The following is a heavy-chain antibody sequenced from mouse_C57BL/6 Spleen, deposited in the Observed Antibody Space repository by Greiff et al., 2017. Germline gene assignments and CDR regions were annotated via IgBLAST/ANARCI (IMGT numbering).Heavy chain of an antibody. J-gene: IGHJ3*01. Sequence: VQLQQPGAELVKPGASVKLSCKASGYTFTSYWMHWVKQRPGQGLEWIGMIHPNSGSTNYNEKFKSKATLTVDKSSSTAYMQLSSLTSEDSAVYYCAREDGNYLAWFAYWGQGTLVTVSA. CDR1: GYTFTSYW. CDR3: AREDGNYLAWFAY. V-gene: IGHV1-64*01. D-gene: IGHD2-1*01. CDR2: IHPNSGST.